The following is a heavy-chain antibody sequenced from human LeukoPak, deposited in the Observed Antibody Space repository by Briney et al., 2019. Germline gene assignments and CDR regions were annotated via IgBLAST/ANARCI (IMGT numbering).Heavy chain of an antibody. D-gene: IGHD3-10*01. Sequence: GGSLRLSCVASGFMFSESWMNWVRQAPGKGLEWVANIKHDRDEKHYADSVKGRFTISRDNAKNTLYQQMDRLRVDDTAVYYCAREKGGILWFGELLGGQGTLVTVSS. V-gene: IGHV3-7*01. CDR3: AREKGGILWFGELL. CDR1: GFMFSESW. CDR2: IKHDRDEK. J-gene: IGHJ4*02.